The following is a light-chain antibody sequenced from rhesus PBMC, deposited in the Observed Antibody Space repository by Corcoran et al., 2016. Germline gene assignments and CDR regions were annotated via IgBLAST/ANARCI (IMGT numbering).Light chain of an antibody. V-gene: IGKV1-22*01. CDR3: QQYGSRPLT. CDR2: KAT. Sequence: DIQMTQSPSSLSASVGDTVTITCRASQGISSWLAWYQQKQGKAPKLLIYKATSLQIGVPSRFSGSGSGTDFTLTISSLQSEDFATYYCQQYGSRPLTFGGGTKVELK. J-gene: IGKJ4*01. CDR1: QGISSW.